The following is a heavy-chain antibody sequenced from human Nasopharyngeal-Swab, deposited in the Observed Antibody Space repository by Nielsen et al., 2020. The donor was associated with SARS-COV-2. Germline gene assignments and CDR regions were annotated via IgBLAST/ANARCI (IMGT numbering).Heavy chain of an antibody. V-gene: IGHV3-23*01. J-gene: IGHJ4*02. CDR1: GFTFSSYA. Sequence: GESLKISCAASGFTFSSYAMSWVRQTPGKGLEWVSSINKSGGGTYFADSVKGRFTISRDNSKNTLYLQMNSLRAEDTAVYYCAKDRGWLQFIAGDYWGQGTLVTVSS. CDR3: AKDRGWLQFIAGDY. CDR2: INKSGGGT. D-gene: IGHD5-24*01.